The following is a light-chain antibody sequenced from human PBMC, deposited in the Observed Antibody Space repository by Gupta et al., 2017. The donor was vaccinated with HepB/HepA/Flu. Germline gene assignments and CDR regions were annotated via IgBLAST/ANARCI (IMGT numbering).Light chain of an antibody. CDR3: SSYTSSRTEE. CDR1: SSDLCAYNY. Sequence: QSALTQPASVSGSPGQSITISCTGTSSDLCAYNYVAWHQQDPGKAPKLLMYDVSNRPSGVSKRFSGSKSGKTASLTISVLQADDEADYYCSSYTSSRTEEFGGGTKLTVL. CDR2: DVS. V-gene: IGLV2-14*01. J-gene: IGLJ2*01.